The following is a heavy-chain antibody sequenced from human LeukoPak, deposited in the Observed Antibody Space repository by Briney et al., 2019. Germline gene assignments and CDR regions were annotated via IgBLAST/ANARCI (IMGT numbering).Heavy chain of an antibody. Sequence: KPSETLSLTCTVSGGSISSYYWSWIRQPPGKGLEWIGYIYYSGSTNYNPSLKSRVTISVDTSKNQFSLKLSSVTPEDTAVYYCARDRVVAARPEWFDPWGQGTLVTVSS. D-gene: IGHD6-6*01. CDR2: IYYSGST. J-gene: IGHJ5*02. CDR1: GGSISSYY. V-gene: IGHV4-59*12. CDR3: ARDRVVAARPEWFDP.